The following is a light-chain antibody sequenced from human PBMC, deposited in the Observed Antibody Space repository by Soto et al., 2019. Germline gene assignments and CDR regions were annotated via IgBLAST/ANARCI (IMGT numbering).Light chain of an antibody. Sequence: QSVLTQPPSASASLGASVKLTCPLSSGHNSYAIAWHQQQPEKGPRYLMKLNSDGSHSKGDGIPDRFSGSSSGAERYLTISSLQSEDEADYYCQTWSTDIRVFGGGTKLTVL. CDR1: SGHNSYA. CDR2: LNSDGSH. J-gene: IGLJ3*02. V-gene: IGLV4-69*01. CDR3: QTWSTDIRV.